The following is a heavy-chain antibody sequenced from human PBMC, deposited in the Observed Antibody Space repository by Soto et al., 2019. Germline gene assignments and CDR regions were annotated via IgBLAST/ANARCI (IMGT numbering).Heavy chain of an antibody. CDR2: IYYTGST. CDR3: ATSLVTSRTRVDY. Sequence: QVQLQESGPGLVKPSQTLSLTCTVSGGSIYTGGVYWSWIRQLPGKGLEWLGYIYYTGSTQYTPSLKSRLTISTDTTDNQFSLRLTSVTAADTAAYYCATSLVTSRTRVDYWGQGTLVTVSS. V-gene: IGHV4-31*03. D-gene: IGHD1-26*01. CDR1: GGSIYTGGVY. J-gene: IGHJ4*02.